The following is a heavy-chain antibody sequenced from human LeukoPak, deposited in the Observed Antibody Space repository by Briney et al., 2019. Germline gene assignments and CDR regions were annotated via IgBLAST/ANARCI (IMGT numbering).Heavy chain of an antibody. CDR2: ISYDGSNK. D-gene: IGHD2-15*01. CDR3: AKSIAYCSGGSCYSAYYYYGMDV. V-gene: IGHV3-30*18. CDR1: GFTFSSYG. Sequence: PRGSLRLSCAASGFTFSSYGMHWVRQAPGKGLEWVAVISYDGSNKYYADSVKGRFTISRDNSKNTLYLQMDSLRAEDTAVYYCAKSIAYCSGGSCYSAYYYYGMDVWGQGTTVTVSS. J-gene: IGHJ6*02.